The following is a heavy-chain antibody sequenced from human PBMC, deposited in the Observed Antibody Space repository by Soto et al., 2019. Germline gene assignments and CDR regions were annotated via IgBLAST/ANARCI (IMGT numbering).Heavy chain of an antibody. CDR2: IDWDDDK. D-gene: IGHD2-2*01. Sequence: SGPTLVNPTQTLTLTCTLSGFSLSTSGMCVSWIRQPPGKALEWLARIDWDDDKFYSTSLKTRLTISKDTSKNQVVLTMTNMDPVDTATYYCARIPSYCVSTSCYEDGMDVWGQGTTVTV. J-gene: IGHJ6*02. CDR1: GFSLSTSGMC. V-gene: IGHV2-70*17. CDR3: ARIPSYCVSTSCYEDGMDV.